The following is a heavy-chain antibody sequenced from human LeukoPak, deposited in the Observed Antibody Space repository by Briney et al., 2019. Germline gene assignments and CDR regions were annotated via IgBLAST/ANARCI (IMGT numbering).Heavy chain of an antibody. CDR3: ARDPYVLLWFGELLGYFDY. J-gene: IGHJ4*02. CDR1: GGSFSGYY. V-gene: IGHV4-34*01. CDR2: INHSGST. Sequence: SETLSLTCAVYGGSFSGYYWSWIRQPPGKGLEWIGEINHSGSTNYNPSLKSRVTISVDTSKNQFSLKLSSVTAADTAVYYCARDPYVLLWFGELLGYFDYWGQGTLVTVSS. D-gene: IGHD3-10*01.